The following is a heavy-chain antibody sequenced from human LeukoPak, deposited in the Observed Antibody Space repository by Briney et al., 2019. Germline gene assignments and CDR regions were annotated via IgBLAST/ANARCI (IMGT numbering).Heavy chain of an antibody. J-gene: IGHJ6*02. CDR1: GGSISSYY. CDR2: IYYSGST. CDR3: ARATMVRGALTIMDV. Sequence: SETLSHTCTVSGGSISSYYWSWIRQPPGKGLEWIGYIYYSGSTNYNPSLKSRVTISVDTSKNQFSLKLSSVTAADTAVYYCARATMVRGALTIMDVWGQGTTVTVSS. V-gene: IGHV4-59*01. D-gene: IGHD3-10*01.